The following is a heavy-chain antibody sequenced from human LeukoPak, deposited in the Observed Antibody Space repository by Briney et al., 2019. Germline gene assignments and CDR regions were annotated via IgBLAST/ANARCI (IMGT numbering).Heavy chain of an antibody. Sequence: GGSLRLSCAASGFTVSSNYMSWVRQAPGKGPEWVSVIYSGGSTYYADSVKGRFTISRDNSKNTLHLQMNSLRAEDTAVYYCARDRVSSGWYIPYFDYWGQGTLVTVSS. J-gene: IGHJ4*02. CDR3: ARDRVSSGWYIPYFDY. V-gene: IGHV3-53*01. CDR1: GFTVSSNY. D-gene: IGHD6-19*01. CDR2: IYSGGST.